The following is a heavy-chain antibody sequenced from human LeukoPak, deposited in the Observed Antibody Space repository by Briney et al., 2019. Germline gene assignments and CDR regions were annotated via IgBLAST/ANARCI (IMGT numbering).Heavy chain of an antibody. CDR1: GGSISSYY. J-gene: IGHJ5*01. V-gene: IGHV4-59*12. Sequence: SETLSLTCAVSGGSISSYYWNWIRQPPGKGLEWIGEIYHTGSTNYNPSLKSRVTISVDKSRDQFSLMLSSVTAADTAVYYCARDPSAAGTHRRFDSWGQGTLVTVSS. CDR3: ARDPSAAGTHRRFDS. D-gene: IGHD6-13*01. CDR2: IYHTGST.